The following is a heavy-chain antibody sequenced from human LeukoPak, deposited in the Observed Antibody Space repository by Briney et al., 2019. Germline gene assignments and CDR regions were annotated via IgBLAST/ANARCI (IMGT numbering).Heavy chain of an antibody. J-gene: IGHJ4*02. V-gene: IGHV4-59*01. D-gene: IGHD6-19*01. CDR3: ARVQLQWLAPDY. Sequence: VYIYYSASTNYNPSLKSRVTISVDTSKNQFSLKLSSVTAADTAVYYCARVQLQWLAPDYWGQGTLVTVSS. CDR2: IYYSAST.